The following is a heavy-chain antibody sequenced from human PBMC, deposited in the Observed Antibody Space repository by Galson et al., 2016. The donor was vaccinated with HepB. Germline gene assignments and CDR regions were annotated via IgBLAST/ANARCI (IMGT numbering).Heavy chain of an antibody. J-gene: IGHJ4*02. CDR2: IYYSGST. CDR1: GGSISTYY. Sequence: SETLSLTCTVSGGSISTYYWSWIRQPPGRGLEWIGYIYYSGSTYYNPSLKSRVTISLDTSKNQFSLKLSSVTAADTAVYYCARATISDPYFDYWGQGTLVTVSS. V-gene: IGHV4-59*01. CDR3: ARATISDPYFDY. D-gene: IGHD3-9*01.